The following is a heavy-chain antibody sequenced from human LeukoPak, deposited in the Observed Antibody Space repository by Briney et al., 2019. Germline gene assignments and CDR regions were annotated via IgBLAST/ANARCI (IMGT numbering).Heavy chain of an antibody. J-gene: IGHJ1*01. D-gene: IGHD6-13*01. V-gene: IGHV3-21*01. CDR2: ISSSGSYM. CDR3: AKDDRGYSSSWHFQH. Sequence: GGSLRLSCAASGFTFSSYSMNWVRQAPGKGLEWVSSISSSGSYMYYADSLRGRFTISRDNAKNSLYLQMNSLRAEDTAVYYCAKDDRGYSSSWHFQHWGQGTLVTVSS. CDR1: GFTFSSYS.